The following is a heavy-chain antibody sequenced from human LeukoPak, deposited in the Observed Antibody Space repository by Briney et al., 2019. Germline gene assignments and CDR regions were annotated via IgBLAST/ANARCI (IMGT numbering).Heavy chain of an antibody. CDR1: GFTFSSYG. J-gene: IGHJ4*02. CDR2: IRYDGSNK. Sequence: GGSLRLSCAASGFTFSSYGMHWVRQAPGKGLDWVAFIRYDGSNKYYADSVKGRFTISRDNSKNTLYLQMNNLRAEDTAVYYCAKTRDSDYDILTGHYFDYWGQGTLVTVSS. V-gene: IGHV3-30*02. CDR3: AKTRDSDYDILTGHYFDY. D-gene: IGHD3-9*01.